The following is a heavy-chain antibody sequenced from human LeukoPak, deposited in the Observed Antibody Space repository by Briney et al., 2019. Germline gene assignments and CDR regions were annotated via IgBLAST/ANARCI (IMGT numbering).Heavy chain of an antibody. D-gene: IGHD3-3*01. J-gene: IGHJ6*04. CDR3: ARDDERITIFGVVTQGRLDV. CDR2: VYYVGNT. Sequence: PSETLSLTCSVSGGSLSGSDYYWAWIRQPPGKGLEWIGTVYYVGNTYENPSLKRRVTISIDSSKNQVSLKLTFVTAADTAVYYCARDDERITIFGVVTQGRLDVWGKGITVTVSS. CDR1: GGSLSGSDYY. V-gene: IGHV4-39*07.